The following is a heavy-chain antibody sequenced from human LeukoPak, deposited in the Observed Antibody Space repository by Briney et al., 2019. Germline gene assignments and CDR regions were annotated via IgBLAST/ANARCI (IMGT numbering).Heavy chain of an antibody. CDR1: ELTVSSNY. Sequence: PGGPLRLSCVASELTVSSNYMSWVRQAPGKGLEWVSVIYSGGGTTYYADSVKGRFTISRDNSKKTQYLQMNSLRTEDTAIYYCGRESWVFAILSGVDYWGQGSLVTVSS. CDR2: IYSGGGTT. CDR3: GRESWVFAILSGVDY. V-gene: IGHV3-66*02. D-gene: IGHD2-8*01. J-gene: IGHJ4*02.